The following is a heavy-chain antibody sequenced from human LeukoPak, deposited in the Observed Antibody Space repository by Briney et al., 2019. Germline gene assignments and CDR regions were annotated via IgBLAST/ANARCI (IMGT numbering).Heavy chain of an antibody. J-gene: IGHJ4*02. Sequence: ASVKVSCKASGGTFSSYAISWVRQAPGQGLEWMGRIIPIFGIANYAQKFQGRVTITADKSTSTAYMELSSLRSEDTAVYYCARCRVAATDYYFDYRGQGTLVTVSS. D-gene: IGHD2-15*01. CDR1: GGTFSSYA. V-gene: IGHV1-69*04. CDR3: ARCRVAATDYYFDY. CDR2: IIPIFGIA.